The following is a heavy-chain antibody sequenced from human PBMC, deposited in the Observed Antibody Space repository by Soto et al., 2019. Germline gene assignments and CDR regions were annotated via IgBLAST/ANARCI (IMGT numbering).Heavy chain of an antibody. J-gene: IGHJ5*02. V-gene: IGHV1-8*01. CDR1: GYTFTSYD. Sequence: QVQLVQSGAEVKKPGASVKVSCKASGYTFTSYDINWVRQATGQGLEWMGWMNPNSGNTGYAQKFQGRVTMTRNTSISTAYMELSSLRSKDTAVYYCARSAMVRGVIKNWFDPWGQGTLVTVSS. CDR2: MNPNSGNT. D-gene: IGHD3-10*01. CDR3: ARSAMVRGVIKNWFDP.